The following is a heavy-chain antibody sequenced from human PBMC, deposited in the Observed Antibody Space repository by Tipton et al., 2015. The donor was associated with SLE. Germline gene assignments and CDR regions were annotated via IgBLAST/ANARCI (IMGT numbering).Heavy chain of an antibody. Sequence: GLVKPSQTLSLTCAISGDSVSSNSVAWNWIRQSPSRGLEWLGRTYFRSKWYYEYALSVKSRITIDPDTSRNQFSLQLKSVTPEDTAVYFCARAGFRNWCDPWGQGTLVTVSS. CDR3: ARAGFRNWCDP. CDR1: GDSVSSNSVA. V-gene: IGHV6-1*01. J-gene: IGHJ5*02. CDR2: TYFRSKWYY. D-gene: IGHD2/OR15-2a*01.